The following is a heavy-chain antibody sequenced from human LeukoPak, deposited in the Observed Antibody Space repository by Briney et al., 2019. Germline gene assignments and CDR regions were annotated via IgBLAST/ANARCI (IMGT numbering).Heavy chain of an antibody. V-gene: IGHV4-34*01. CDR3: ASLRGGDPKYYFDY. CDR2: INHSGST. D-gene: IGHD2-21*02. Sequence: SETLSLTRAVYGGSFSGYYWSWIRQPPGKGLEWIGEINHSGSTNYNPSLKSRVAISVDTSKNQFSLKLSSVTAADTAVYYCASLRGGDPKYYFDYWGQGTLVTVSS. CDR1: GGSFSGYY. J-gene: IGHJ4*02.